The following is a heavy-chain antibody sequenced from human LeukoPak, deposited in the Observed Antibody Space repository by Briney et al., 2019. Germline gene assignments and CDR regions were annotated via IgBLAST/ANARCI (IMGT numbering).Heavy chain of an antibody. CDR3: AREAWGAMDV. CDR2: INHSGST. D-gene: IGHD7-27*01. V-gene: IGHV4-34*01. J-gene: IGHJ6*03. CDR1: DDSITMYY. Sequence: SETLSLTCSVSDDSITMYYWSWIRQPPGKGLEWIGEINHSGSTNYNPSLKSRVTISVDTSKNQFSLKLSSVTAADTAVYYCAREAWGAMDVWGKGTTGTVSS.